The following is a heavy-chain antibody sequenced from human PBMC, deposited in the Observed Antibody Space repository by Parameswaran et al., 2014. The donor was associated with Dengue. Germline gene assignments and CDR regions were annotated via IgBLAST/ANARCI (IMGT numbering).Heavy chain of an antibody. Sequence: RWIRQPPGRGLECVGFIRSKGYGGTTEYAASVKGRFTISRDDSKSIAYLQMNSLKTEDTAVYYCTRLRYYGSGSYEEFDYWGQGTLVTVSS. J-gene: IGHJ4*02. V-gene: IGHV3-49*02. CDR2: IRSKGYGGTT. CDR3: TRLRYYGSGSYEEFDY. D-gene: IGHD3-10*01.